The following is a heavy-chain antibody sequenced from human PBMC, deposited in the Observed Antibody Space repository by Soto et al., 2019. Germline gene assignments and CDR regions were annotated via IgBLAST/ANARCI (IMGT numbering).Heavy chain of an antibody. Sequence: PGGSLRLSCAVSGFTFSDYWMSWVRQAPGKGLEWVANIKQDGNEKYYVDSVKGRFTISRDNAKNSLYLQMNSLRDEDTAVYYCARENYGDYLNWFDPWGQGTLVTVSS. CDR2: IKQDGNEK. CDR1: GFTFSDYW. D-gene: IGHD4-17*01. CDR3: ARENYGDYLNWFDP. V-gene: IGHV3-7*01. J-gene: IGHJ5*02.